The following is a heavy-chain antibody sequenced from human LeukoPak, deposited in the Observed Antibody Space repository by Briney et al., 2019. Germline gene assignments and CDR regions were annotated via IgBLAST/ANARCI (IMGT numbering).Heavy chain of an antibody. CDR1: GGTFSSYA. V-gene: IGHV1-69*13. CDR2: IIPVFGAA. J-gene: IGHJ4*02. CDR3: ARGREITMIATRYYFDY. Sequence: ASVKVSCKASGGTFSSYAISWVRQAPGQGLEWVGGIIPVFGAANYAPRFQGRVTITADESTSTAYMDLYSLRSEDTAVYYCARGREITMIATRYYFDYWGQGTLVTVSS. D-gene: IGHD3-22*01.